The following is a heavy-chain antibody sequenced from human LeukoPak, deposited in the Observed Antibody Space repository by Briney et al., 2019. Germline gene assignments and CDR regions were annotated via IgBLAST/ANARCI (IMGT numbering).Heavy chain of an antibody. D-gene: IGHD2-15*01. CDR1: GASIRSGDYY. Sequence: SETLSLTCTVSGASIRSGDYYWSWIRQPPGKGLEWIGYIYDSGSTYYNPSLKSRITISVDTSENRFSLKLGSVTATDTAVYYCARDCSGGSCYGAFDIWGQGTMVTVSS. CDR2: IYDSGST. CDR3: ARDCSGGSCYGAFDI. V-gene: IGHV4-30-4*01. J-gene: IGHJ3*02.